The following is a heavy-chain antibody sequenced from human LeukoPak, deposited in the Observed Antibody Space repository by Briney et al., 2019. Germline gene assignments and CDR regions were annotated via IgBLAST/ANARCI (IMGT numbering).Heavy chain of an antibody. J-gene: IGHJ4*02. CDR3: AYVGWEFQLY. V-gene: IGHV3-11*04. Sequence: GSLRLSCAASRFTFSDYYMSWIRQAPGKGLEWVSYISSSSNVIYYADSVKGRFTISRDNAKNSLYLQMNSLRAEDTAVYYCAYVGWEFQLYWGQGTLVTVSS. CDR1: RFTFSDYY. D-gene: IGHD1-26*01. CDR2: ISSSSNVI.